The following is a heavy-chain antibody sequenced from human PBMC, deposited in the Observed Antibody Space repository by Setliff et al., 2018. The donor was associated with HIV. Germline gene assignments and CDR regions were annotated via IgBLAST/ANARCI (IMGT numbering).Heavy chain of an antibody. D-gene: IGHD2-21*02. CDR1: GYSISSNFL. V-gene: IGHV4-38-2*01. Sequence: TLSLTCAVSGYSISSNFLWGWVRQPPGQGLEWIGSIHHAGSTYYNPSLKSRVRISLDTSKNQFSLKLSSVTAADTAVYYCARHDCGGNCDISWFDPWGQGTLVTVSS. CDR2: IHHAGST. CDR3: ARHDCGGNCDISWFDP. J-gene: IGHJ5*02.